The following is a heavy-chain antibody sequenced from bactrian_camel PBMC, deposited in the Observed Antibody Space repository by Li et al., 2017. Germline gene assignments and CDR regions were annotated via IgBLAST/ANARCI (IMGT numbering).Heavy chain of an antibody. J-gene: IGHJ4*01. V-gene: IGHV3S55*01. CDR3: AADLVTDVPSLVETQYYY. CDR2: IGGDGST. D-gene: IGHD7*01. Sequence: HVQLVESGGGSVQAGGSLTLSCTASGYTLPLYMAWFRRIPGQGREGVAAIGGDGSTNYLEDVQGRFIISRENGKNIITLEMNALKPEDTATYYCAADLVTDVPSLVETQYYYWGQGTQVTVS. CDR1: GYTLPLY.